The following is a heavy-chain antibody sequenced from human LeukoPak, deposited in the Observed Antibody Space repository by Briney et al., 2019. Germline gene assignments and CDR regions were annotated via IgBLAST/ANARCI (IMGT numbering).Heavy chain of an antibody. V-gene: IGHV4-59*12. D-gene: IGHD3-10*01. CDR1: GGSISSYY. Sequence: PSETLSLTCTVSGGSISSYYWSWIRQPPGKGLEWIGYIYYSGSTNYNPSLKSRVTISVDTSKNQFSLKLSSVTAADTAVYYCAREAMVRGVINHWGQGTLVTVSS. CDR2: IYYSGST. CDR3: AREAMVRGVINH. J-gene: IGHJ5*02.